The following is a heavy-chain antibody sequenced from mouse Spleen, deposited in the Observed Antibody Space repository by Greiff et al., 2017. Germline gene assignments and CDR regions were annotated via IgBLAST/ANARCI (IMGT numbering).Heavy chain of an antibody. V-gene: IGHV1-4*01. CDR3: GPDYYAMDY. CDR2: INPSSGYT. J-gene: IGHJ4*01. CDR1: GYTFTSYT. Sequence: VKLMESGAELARPGASVKMSCKASGYTFTSYTMHWVKQRPGQGLEWIGYINPSSGYTKYNQKFKDKATLTADKSSSTAYMQLSSLTSEDSAVYYRGPDYYAMDYWGQGTSVTVSS.